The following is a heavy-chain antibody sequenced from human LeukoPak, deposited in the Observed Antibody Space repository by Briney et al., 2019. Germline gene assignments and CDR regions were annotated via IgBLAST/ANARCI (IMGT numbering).Heavy chain of an antibody. CDR2: ISAYNGNT. CDR1: GYTFTSYG. CDR3: ARETRYGGRDAFDI. J-gene: IGHJ3*02. D-gene: IGHD3-10*01. V-gene: IGHV1-18*01. Sequence: ASVKVSCKASGYTFTSYGISWVRQAPGQGLEWMGWISAYNGNTNYAQKLQGRVTMTTDTSTSTAYMELRSLRSDDAAVYYCARETRYGGRDAFDIWGQGTMVTVSS.